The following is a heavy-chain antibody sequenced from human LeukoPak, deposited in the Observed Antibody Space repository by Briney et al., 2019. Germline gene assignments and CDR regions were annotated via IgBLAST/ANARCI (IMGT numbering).Heavy chain of an antibody. D-gene: IGHD3-3*01. Sequence: GASVKVSCKASGYTFTSYGISWVRQAPGQGLEWMGWISAYNGNTNYAQKLQGRVTMTTDTSTSTAYMELRSLRSDDTAVYYCARSSLRFLEWSDYYYGVDVWGQGTTVTVSS. CDR3: ARSSLRFLEWSDYYYGVDV. J-gene: IGHJ6*02. V-gene: IGHV1-18*01. CDR1: GYTFTSYG. CDR2: ISAYNGNT.